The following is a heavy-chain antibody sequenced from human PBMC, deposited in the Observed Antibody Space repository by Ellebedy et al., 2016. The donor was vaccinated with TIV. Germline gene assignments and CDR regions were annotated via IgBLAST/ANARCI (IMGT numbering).Heavy chain of an antibody. J-gene: IGHJ5*02. CDR3: AAGNDGGWFDP. D-gene: IGHD1-1*01. Sequence: AASVKVSCKASGGTFSNYAISWVRQAPGQGPEWMGRIIPIVDITNYSQQFQGRVTITADKSTSTAYMELSSLRSEDTAVYYCAAGNDGGWFDPWGQGTLVTVSS. CDR1: GGTFSNYA. CDR2: IIPIVDIT. V-gene: IGHV1-69*04.